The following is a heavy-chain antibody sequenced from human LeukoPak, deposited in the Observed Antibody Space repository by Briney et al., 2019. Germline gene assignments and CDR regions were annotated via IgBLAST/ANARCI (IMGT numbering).Heavy chain of an antibody. CDR1: GFTFSSYG. V-gene: IGHV3-30*02. D-gene: IGHD5-12*01. J-gene: IGHJ4*02. Sequence: QTGGSLRLSCAASGFTFSSYGMHWVRQAPGKGLEWVAFIRYDGSNKYYADSVKGRFTISRDNAKNSLYLQMNSLRAEDTAVYYCARGLSGYHNTGGQGTLVTVSS. CDR3: ARGLSGYHNT. CDR2: IRYDGSNK.